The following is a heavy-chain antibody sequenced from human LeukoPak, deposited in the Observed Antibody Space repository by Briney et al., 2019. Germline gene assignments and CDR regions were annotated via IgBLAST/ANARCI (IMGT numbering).Heavy chain of an antibody. Sequence: PSETLSLTCTVSGGSISSYYWSWLRQPPGKGLEWIGYIYYSGSTNYNPSLKSRVTISVDTSKNQFSLKLSSVTAADTAVYYCARAAYDSSGYYIDYWGQGTLVTVSS. CDR2: IYYSGST. CDR3: ARAAYDSSGYYIDY. V-gene: IGHV4-59*01. CDR1: GGSISSYY. J-gene: IGHJ4*02. D-gene: IGHD3-22*01.